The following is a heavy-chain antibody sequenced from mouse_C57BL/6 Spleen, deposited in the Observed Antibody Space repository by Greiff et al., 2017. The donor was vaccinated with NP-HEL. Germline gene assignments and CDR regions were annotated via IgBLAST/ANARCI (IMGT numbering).Heavy chain of an antibody. CDR2: FYPGSGSI. CDR1: GYTFTEYT. CDR3: ARHEELRYAMDY. V-gene: IGHV1-62-2*01. J-gene: IGHJ4*01. D-gene: IGHD1-1*01. Sequence: VHLVESGAELVKPGASVKLSCKASGYTFTEYTIHWVKQRSGQGLEWIGWFYPGSGSIKYNEKFKDKATLTADKSSSTVYMELSRLTSEDSAVYFCARHEELRYAMDYWGQGTSVTVSS.